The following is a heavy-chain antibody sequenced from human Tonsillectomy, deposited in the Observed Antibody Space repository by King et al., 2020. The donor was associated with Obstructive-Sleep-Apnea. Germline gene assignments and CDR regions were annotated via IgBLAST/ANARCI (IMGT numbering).Heavy chain of an antibody. J-gene: IGHJ4*02. V-gene: IGHV4-31*01. Sequence: QLQESGPGLVKPSQTLSLTCTVSGGSISSGDYYWSWIRQHPGKGLEWIGYIFFSGSTYYNPSLKSQLSISIDTSKNQFSLKLGSVTAADTAVYYCAKDSGSYRRYFDSWGQGTLVTVSS. CDR1: GGSISSGDYY. D-gene: IGHD1-26*01. CDR2: IFFSGST. CDR3: AKDSGSYRRYFDS.